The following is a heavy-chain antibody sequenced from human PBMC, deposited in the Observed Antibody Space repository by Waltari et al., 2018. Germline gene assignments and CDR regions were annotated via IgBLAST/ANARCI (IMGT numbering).Heavy chain of an antibody. CDR2: ISWNSGSM. J-gene: IGHJ4*02. CDR3: AKASNIAVAGIGY. CDR1: GFTFDDYA. V-gene: IGHV3-9*01. Sequence: EVQLVESGGGLVQPGRSLRLSCAASGFTFDDYAMHWVRQAPGKGLEWVSGISWNSGSMCYADSVKGRFTISRDNAKNSLYLQMNSLRAEDTALYYCAKASNIAVAGIGYWGQGTLVTVSS. D-gene: IGHD6-19*01.